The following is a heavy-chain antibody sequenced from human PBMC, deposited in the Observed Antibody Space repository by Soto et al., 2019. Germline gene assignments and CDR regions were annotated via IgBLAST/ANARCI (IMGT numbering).Heavy chain of an antibody. J-gene: IGHJ4*02. Sequence: QVQLVESGGDVVQPGRSLRLSCAASGFTFSSYGMHWVRQAPGKGLEWVAVISYDGSNKYYADSVKGRFTISRDNSKNTLYLQMNSLRAEDTAVYYCAKDKAIFGVVDGPYFDYWGQGTLVTVSS. CDR3: AKDKAIFGVVDGPYFDY. CDR2: ISYDGSNK. CDR1: GFTFSSYG. D-gene: IGHD3-3*01. V-gene: IGHV3-30*18.